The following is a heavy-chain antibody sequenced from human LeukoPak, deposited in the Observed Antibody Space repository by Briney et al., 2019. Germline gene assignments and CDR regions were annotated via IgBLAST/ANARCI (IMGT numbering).Heavy chain of an antibody. CDR1: GGSFSGYY. D-gene: IGHD2-2*02. V-gene: IGHV4-34*01. Sequence: SETLSLTCGVYGGSFSGYYWSWIRQPPGKGLEWIGEINHSGSTNYNPSLKSRVTMSVDTSKNQFSLKLSSVTAADTALYYCARGRIVVVPAAIVPLLDYWGQGTLVTVSS. CDR2: INHSGST. J-gene: IGHJ4*02. CDR3: ARGRIVVVPAAIVPLLDY.